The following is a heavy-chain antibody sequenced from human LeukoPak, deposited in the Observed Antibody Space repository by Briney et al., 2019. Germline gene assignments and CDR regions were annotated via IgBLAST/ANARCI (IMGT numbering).Heavy chain of an antibody. V-gene: IGHV3-30*01. CDR3: ARALYSNYYFDY. CDR2: ISYDGSNK. Sequence: GGSLRLSCAASGFTFSSYAMHWVRQAPGKGLEWVAVISYDGSNKYHADSVKGRFTISRDNSKNTLYLQMNSLRAEDTAVYYCARALYSNYYFDYWGQGTLVTVSS. CDR1: GFTFSSYA. D-gene: IGHD4-11*01. J-gene: IGHJ4*02.